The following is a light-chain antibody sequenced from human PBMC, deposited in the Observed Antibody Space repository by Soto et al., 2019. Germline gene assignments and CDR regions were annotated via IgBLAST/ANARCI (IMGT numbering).Light chain of an antibody. V-gene: IGLV2-14*03. Sequence: QSALTQPASVSGSPGQSITISCTGSSSDVDDYNHDSWYQQHSGKAPQLMIYDVSHRPSGVSNRFSGSKSGNTASLTISGLQDEDEADYYCSSYTPSTPVVFGGGTKLTVL. CDR1: SSDVDDYNH. J-gene: IGLJ2*01. CDR3: SSYTPSTPVV. CDR2: DVS.